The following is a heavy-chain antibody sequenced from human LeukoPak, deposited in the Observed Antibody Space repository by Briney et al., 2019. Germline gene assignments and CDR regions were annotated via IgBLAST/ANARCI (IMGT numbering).Heavy chain of an antibody. J-gene: IGHJ4*02. Sequence: GGSLRLFCAASGFTFSDYYMSWIRQAPGKGLEWVSSISSSSSYIYYADSVKGRFTISRDNAKNSLYLQMNSLRAEDTAVYYCARDQGGAAADHWGPGTLVTVSS. CDR3: ARDQGGAAADH. D-gene: IGHD6-13*01. V-gene: IGHV3-11*06. CDR1: GFTFSDYY. CDR2: ISSSSSYI.